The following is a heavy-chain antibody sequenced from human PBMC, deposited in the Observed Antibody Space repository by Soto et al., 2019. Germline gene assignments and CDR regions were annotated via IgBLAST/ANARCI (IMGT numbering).Heavy chain of an antibody. Sequence: QVQLVESGGGVVQPGRSLRLSCVASDLTFSNAAMHWVRQGPGKGLEWVAVISNDGDNKYYGDSVKGRFTISRDYSKYTLSLQMNSLRPEETANYYCAREQDSGNYYCRALDYWGQGTLVTVSS. V-gene: IGHV3-30-3*01. CDR2: ISNDGDNK. D-gene: IGHD1-26*01. J-gene: IGHJ4*02. CDR3: AREQDSGNYYCRALDY. CDR1: DLTFSNAA.